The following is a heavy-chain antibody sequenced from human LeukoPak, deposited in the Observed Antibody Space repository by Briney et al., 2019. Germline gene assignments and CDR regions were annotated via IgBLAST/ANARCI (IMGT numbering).Heavy chain of an antibody. D-gene: IGHD2-2*01. CDR1: GFTVITND. J-gene: IGHJ6*02. CDR2: LYCDGNT. Sequence: GGSLRLSCAASGFTVITNDMTWVRQAPGKGLEWVSVLYCDGNTKYADSVQGRFTISRDNSKNTLYLEMNSLSPDDTAVYYCARGVEPPAANTLAYWGQGTTVTFSS. V-gene: IGHV3-53*01. CDR3: ARGVEPPAANTLAY.